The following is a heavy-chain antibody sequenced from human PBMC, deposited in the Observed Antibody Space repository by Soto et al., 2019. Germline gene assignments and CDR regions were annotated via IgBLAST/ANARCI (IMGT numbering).Heavy chain of an antibody. CDR3: AKDSHHDYYDSSGYYLTPFYY. V-gene: IGHV3-30*18. CDR2: ISYDGSNK. CDR1: GFTFSSYG. D-gene: IGHD3-22*01. Sequence: GGSLRLSCAASGFTFSSYGMHWVRQAPGKGLEWVAVISYDGSNKYYADSVKGRFTISRDNSKNTLYLQMNSLRAEDKAVYYCAKDSHHDYYDSSGYYLTPFYYWGQGTLVTVSS. J-gene: IGHJ4*02.